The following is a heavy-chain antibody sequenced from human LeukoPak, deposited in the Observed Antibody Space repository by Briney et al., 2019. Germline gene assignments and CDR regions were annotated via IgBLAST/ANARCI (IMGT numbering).Heavy chain of an antibody. J-gene: IGHJ4*02. D-gene: IGHD4-11*01. V-gene: IGHV1-46*01. Sequence: EASGKVSCKASGYTFTSYYMHWVRQAPGQGLEWMGIINPSGGSTSYAQKFQGRVTMTRDTSTSTVYMELSSLRSEDTAVYYCARAHVGATYNSNRLDYWGQGTLVTVSS. CDR2: INPSGGST. CDR3: ARAHVGATYNSNRLDY. CDR1: GYTFTSYY.